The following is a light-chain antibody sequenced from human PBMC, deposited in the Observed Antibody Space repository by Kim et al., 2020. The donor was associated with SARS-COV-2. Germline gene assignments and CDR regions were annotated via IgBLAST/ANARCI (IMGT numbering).Light chain of an antibody. V-gene: IGKV3-11*01. J-gene: IGKJ4*01. Sequence: DIVLTQSPATLSLSPGERATLSCRASQSVSSYLAWYQQKPGQAPRLLIYDASNRVTGIPARFSGSGSGTDFTLTISSLEPEDFAVYYCQQRSNWPPLTCGGGTKVEI. CDR3: QQRSNWPPLT. CDR1: QSVSSY. CDR2: DAS.